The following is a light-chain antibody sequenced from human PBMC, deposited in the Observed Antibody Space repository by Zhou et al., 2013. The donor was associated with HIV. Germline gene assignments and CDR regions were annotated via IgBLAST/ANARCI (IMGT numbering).Light chain of an antibody. J-gene: IGKJ2*01. V-gene: IGKV1-9*01. Sequence: DIQLTQSPSFLSASVGDRVTITCRASQAISSHLTWYQQRPGKAPKLLIYAASTLQSGVPLRFSGSGSGTEFTLTISSLQPEDFATYYCQQLNSYPATFGKGTKLEIK. CDR2: AAS. CDR3: QQLNSYPAT. CDR1: QAISSH.